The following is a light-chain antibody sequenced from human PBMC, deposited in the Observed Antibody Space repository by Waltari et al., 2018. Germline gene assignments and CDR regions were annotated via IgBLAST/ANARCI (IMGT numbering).Light chain of an antibody. V-gene: IGKV3-20*01. CDR1: QTVSTIA. CDR3: QQYDGIVVT. CDR2: STY. J-gene: IGKJ4*01. Sequence: EIVLTQSPGTLSLSPGDRATLSCRASQTVSTIALSWYQQKPGQAPRVLIYSTYHRATGIPDRFSGSGSGTDFPLTINRLAPEDFAMYYCQQYDGIVVTFGGGTKVEI.